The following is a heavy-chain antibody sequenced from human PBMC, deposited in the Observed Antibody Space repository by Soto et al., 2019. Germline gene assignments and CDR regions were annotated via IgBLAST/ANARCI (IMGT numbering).Heavy chain of an antibody. J-gene: IGHJ6*02. V-gene: IGHV3-30-3*01. CDR3: ATEYHYYDSSGYYYYYYYRMDV. CDR1: GFTFSSYA. CDR2: ISYDGSNK. Sequence: PGGSLRLSCAASGFTFSSYAMHWVRQAPGKGLEWVAVISYDGSNKYYADSVKGRFTISRDNSKNTLYLQMNSLRAKDTAVYYCATEYHYYDSSGYYYYYYYRMDVWAQGTTVTVSS. D-gene: IGHD3-22*01.